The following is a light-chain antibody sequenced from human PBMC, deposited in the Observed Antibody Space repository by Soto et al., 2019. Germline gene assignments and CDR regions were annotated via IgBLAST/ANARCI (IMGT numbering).Light chain of an antibody. J-gene: IGKJ1*01. CDR1: QGISNY. CDR2: AAS. CDR3: PWA. V-gene: IGKV1-27*01. Sequence: DIQMTQSPSSLSVSVGDRVTITCRASQGISNYLAWYQQKPGKVPKLLIYAASTLQSGVPSRFSGSGSGTDFTLTISSLQPEDVATYYCPWAFGQGTKVEIK.